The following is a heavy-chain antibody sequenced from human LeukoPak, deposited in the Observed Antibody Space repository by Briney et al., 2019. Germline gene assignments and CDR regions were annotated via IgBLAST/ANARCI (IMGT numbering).Heavy chain of an antibody. Sequence: PSETLSLTCTVSGGSISSYYWSWIRQPPGKGLEWIGYIYYSGSTNYNPSLKSRVTISVDTSKNQFSLKLSSVTAADTAVYYCARSIISDDAFDIWGQGTMVTVSS. V-gene: IGHV4-59*01. CDR3: ARSIISDDAFDI. CDR1: GGSISSYY. D-gene: IGHD3-9*01. CDR2: IYYSGST. J-gene: IGHJ3*02.